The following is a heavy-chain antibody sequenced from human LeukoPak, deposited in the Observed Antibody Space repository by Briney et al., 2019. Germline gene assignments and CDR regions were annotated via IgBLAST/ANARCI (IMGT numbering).Heavy chain of an antibody. CDR3: ARDPLPYYYDSSGYYYANNWFDP. Sequence: ASVKVSCKASGGTFSSYAISWVRQAPGQGHEWMGGIIPIFGTANYAQKFQGRVTITADESTSTAYMELSSLRSEDTAVYYCARDPLPYYYDSSGYYYANNWFDPWGQGTLVTVSS. CDR2: IIPIFGTA. D-gene: IGHD3-22*01. V-gene: IGHV1-69*13. J-gene: IGHJ5*02. CDR1: GGTFSSYA.